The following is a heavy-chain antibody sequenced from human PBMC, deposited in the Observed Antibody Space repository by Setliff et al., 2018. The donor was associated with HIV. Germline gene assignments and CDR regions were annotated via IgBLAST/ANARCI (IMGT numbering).Heavy chain of an antibody. V-gene: IGHV1-69-2*01. CDR1: GYTFTDYY. J-gene: IGHJ6*03. D-gene: IGHD2-15*01. Sequence: ASVKVSCKASGYTFTDYYMHWVQQAPGKGLEWMGRVDPEDGETIYAEKFQGRVTITADTSTDTAYMELSSLRSEDTAMYYCATVGSGYYYYMDVWGKGTTVTVSS. CDR2: VDPEDGET. CDR3: ATVGSGYYYYMDV.